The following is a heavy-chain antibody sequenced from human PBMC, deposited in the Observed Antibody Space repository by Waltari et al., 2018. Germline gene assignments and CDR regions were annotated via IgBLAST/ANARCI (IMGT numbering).Heavy chain of an antibody. J-gene: IGHJ4*02. CDR1: GGSISSYY. CDR2: IYYSGST. Sequence: QVQLQESGPGLVKPSETLSLTCTVSGGSISSYYWSWIRQPPGKGLEWIGYIYYSGSTNHNPSLKSRVTISVDTSKNQFSLKLSSVTAADTAVYYCARGSEYYDSSGYSFDYWGQGTLVTVSS. V-gene: IGHV4-59*01. D-gene: IGHD3-22*01. CDR3: ARGSEYYDSSGYSFDY.